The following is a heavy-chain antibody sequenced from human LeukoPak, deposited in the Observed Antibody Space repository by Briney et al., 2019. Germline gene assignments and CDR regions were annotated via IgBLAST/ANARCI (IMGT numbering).Heavy chain of an antibody. D-gene: IGHD6-13*01. Sequence: PSETLSLTCTVSGGSISSYYWSWIRQPPGKGLEWIGYIYTSGSTNYNPSLKSRVTISVDTSKNQFSLKLNSVTAADTAVYYCARHSSSWQYYYYYYYMDVWGKGTTVTVSS. CDR1: GGSISSYY. V-gene: IGHV4-4*09. CDR2: IYTSGST. CDR3: ARHSSSWQYYYYYYYMDV. J-gene: IGHJ6*03.